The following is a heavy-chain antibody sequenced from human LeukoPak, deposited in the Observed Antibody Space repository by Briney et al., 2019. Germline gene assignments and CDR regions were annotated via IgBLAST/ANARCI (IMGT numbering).Heavy chain of an antibody. V-gene: IGHV3-11*01. CDR2: ISSSGSTI. CDR3: ARASDYDFWSGYYGFDP. CDR1: GFTFSDYY. D-gene: IGHD3-3*01. Sequence: GRSLRLSSAASGFTFSDYYMSWIRQPPGKRLEWVSYISSSGSTIYYADSVKGRFTISRDNAKNSLYLQMNSLRAEDTAVYYCARASDYDFWSGYYGFDPWGQGTLVTVSS. J-gene: IGHJ5*02.